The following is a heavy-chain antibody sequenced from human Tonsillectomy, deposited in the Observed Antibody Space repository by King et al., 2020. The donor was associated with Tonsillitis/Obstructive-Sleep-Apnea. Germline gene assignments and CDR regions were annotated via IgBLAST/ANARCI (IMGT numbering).Heavy chain of an antibody. D-gene: IGHD2-2*01. CDR3: AREVIVVVPAARGDAFDI. J-gene: IGHJ3*02. Sequence: VQLQQWGAGLLKPSETLSLTCAVYGGSFSGYYWSWIRQPPGKGLEWIGEINHSGSTNYNPSLNSRVTISVDTSKNQFSLKLSSVTAADTAVYYCAREVIVVVPAARGDAFDIWGQGTMVTVSS. CDR2: INHSGST. CDR1: GGSFSGYY. V-gene: IGHV4-34*01.